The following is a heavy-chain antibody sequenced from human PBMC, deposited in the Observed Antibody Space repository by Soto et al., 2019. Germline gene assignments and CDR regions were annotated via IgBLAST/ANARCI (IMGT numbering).Heavy chain of an antibody. CDR2: ISSSSSYI. CDR3: ARASNYYDTSGYYPGGYYFDY. J-gene: IGHJ4*02. V-gene: IGHV3-21*01. CDR1: GFTFSSYS. Sequence: GSLRLSCAASGFTFSSYSMNWVRQAPGKGVEWVSSISSSSSYIYYADSVKGRFTISRDNAKNSLYLQMNSLRAEDTAVYYCARASNYYDTSGYYPGGYYFDYWGQGTLVTVSS. D-gene: IGHD3-22*01.